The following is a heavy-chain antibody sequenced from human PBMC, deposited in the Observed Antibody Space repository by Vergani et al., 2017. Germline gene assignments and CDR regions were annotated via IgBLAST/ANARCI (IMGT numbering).Heavy chain of an antibody. V-gene: IGHV3-48*04. Sequence: EVQLVESGGGLVQPGGSLRLSCAASGFTFSSYSMNWVRQAPGKGLEWVSYISSSSSTIYYAVSVKGRFTISRDNAKNSLYLQMNSLRAEDTAVYYCARDGWIGGYYGMDVWGQGTTVTVSS. D-gene: IGHD4-23*01. CDR2: ISSSSSTI. CDR3: ARDGWIGGYYGMDV. CDR1: GFTFSSYS. J-gene: IGHJ6*02.